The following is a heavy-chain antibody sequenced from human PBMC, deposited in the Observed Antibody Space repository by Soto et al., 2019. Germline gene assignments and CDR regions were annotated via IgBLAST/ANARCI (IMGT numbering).Heavy chain of an antibody. V-gene: IGHV3-7*01. D-gene: IGHD2-15*01. CDR1: GFTFSNYW. CDR2: IKQDGSEK. J-gene: IGHJ4*02. Sequence: PGGSLRLSCAASGFTFSNYWMNWVRQAPGKGLEWVANIKQDGSEKYYVDSVKGRFTISRDNAKDSLYLQMNSLRAEDTAVYYCARERMDIVVVIAAELDYWGQGTLVTVSS. CDR3: ARERMDIVVVIAAELDY.